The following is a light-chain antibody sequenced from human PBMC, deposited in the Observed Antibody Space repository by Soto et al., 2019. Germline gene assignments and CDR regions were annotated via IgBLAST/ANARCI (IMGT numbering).Light chain of an antibody. CDR3: QQYNNWPRT. J-gene: IGKJ1*01. CDR2: DAS. CDR1: QSVSSY. Sequence: EVVLTQSPVTLSLSPGERATLSCRASQSVSSYLAWYQQKPGQAPRLLIYDASNRATGIPARFSGSGSGTDFTLTISSLEPEDFAVYYCQQYNNWPRTFGQGTKVDI. V-gene: IGKV3-11*01.